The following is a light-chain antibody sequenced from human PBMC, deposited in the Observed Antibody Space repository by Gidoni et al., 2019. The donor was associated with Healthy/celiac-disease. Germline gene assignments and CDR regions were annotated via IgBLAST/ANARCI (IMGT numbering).Light chain of an antibody. Sequence: QSVLTQPPSASGTPGQRVTLSCSGSSSNIGSNYVYWYQQLPGTAPKLLIYRNNQRPSGVPDRFSGSKSGTSASLAISGLRSEDEADYYCAAWDDSLSGRVFGGGTTL. V-gene: IGLV1-47*01. CDR1: SSNIGSNY. CDR2: RNN. CDR3: AAWDDSLSGRV. J-gene: IGLJ3*02.